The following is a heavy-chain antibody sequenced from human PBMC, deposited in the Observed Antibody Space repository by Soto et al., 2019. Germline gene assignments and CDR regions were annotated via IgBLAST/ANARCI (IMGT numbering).Heavy chain of an antibody. J-gene: IGHJ3*02. D-gene: IGHD2-15*01. Sequence: GGSLRLSCAASGFTFSTYGMHWVRQAPGKGLEWVAVVWFDGSDKYSSDSVKGRFTISRDNSKNTLYLQMDSLRAEDTAVYYCAMLYCSASSCYSVGVFDIWGQGTMGTVSS. V-gene: IGHV3-33*01. CDR3: AMLYCSASSCYSVGVFDI. CDR2: VWFDGSDK. CDR1: GFTFSTYG.